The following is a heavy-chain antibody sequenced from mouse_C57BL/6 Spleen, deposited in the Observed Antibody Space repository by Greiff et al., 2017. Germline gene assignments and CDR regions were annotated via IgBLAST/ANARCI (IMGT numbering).Heavy chain of an antibody. CDR1: GFTFSDYG. Sequence: EVQVVESGGGLVKPGGSLKLSCAASGFTFSDYGMHWVRQAPEKGLEWVAYISSGSSTIYYADTVKGRFTISRDNAKNTLFLQMTSLRSEDTAMYYCAGLGRAYWGQGTLVTVSA. CDR2: ISSGSSTI. J-gene: IGHJ3*01. D-gene: IGHD4-1*01. CDR3: AGLGRAY. V-gene: IGHV5-17*01.